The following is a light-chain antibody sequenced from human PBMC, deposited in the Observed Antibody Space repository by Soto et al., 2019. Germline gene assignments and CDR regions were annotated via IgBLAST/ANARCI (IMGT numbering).Light chain of an antibody. V-gene: IGKV1-9*01. CDR1: QGISSF. J-gene: IGKJ3*01. CDR2: GAS. CDR3: QQLNSFPIP. Sequence: IQLTQSPSSLSASVGDRVTITCRASQGISSFLALYQQKPGKAPKLLIYGASTLQSGVPSRLSGSGSGTDFTLTIGSLQPEDFATYDCQQLNSFPIPFGPGTKVDIK.